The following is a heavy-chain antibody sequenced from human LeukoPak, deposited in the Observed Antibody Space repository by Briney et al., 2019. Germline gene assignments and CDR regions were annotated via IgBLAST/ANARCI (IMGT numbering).Heavy chain of an antibody. CDR1: GFSVSNSY. V-gene: IGHV3-66*01. CDR3: ARDPQINAFDI. D-gene: IGHD3-16*01. J-gene: IGHJ3*02. CDR2: IYSGGNT. Sequence: PGGSLRLSCTASGFSVSNSYVNWVRQAPGKGLEWVSVIYSGGNTYYADSVKGRFTISRDNSKNTLYLQMNRLRAEDTAVYYCARDPQINAFDIWGQGTMVTVSS.